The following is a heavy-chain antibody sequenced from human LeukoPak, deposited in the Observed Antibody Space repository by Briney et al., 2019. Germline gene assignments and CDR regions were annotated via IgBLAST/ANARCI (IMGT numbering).Heavy chain of an antibody. V-gene: IGHV3-33*01. CDR3: ASSAGALIDC. CDR1: GFTFSNYD. CDR2: IWFDGSNK. Sequence: GGSLRLSCAASGFTFSNYDMHWVRQAPGKGLEWVAVIWFDGSNKFYADSVKGRFTISRDNSKNTLYLQMNSLRAEDTAVYYCASSAGALIDCWGQGTLAIVSS. D-gene: IGHD6-19*01. J-gene: IGHJ4*02.